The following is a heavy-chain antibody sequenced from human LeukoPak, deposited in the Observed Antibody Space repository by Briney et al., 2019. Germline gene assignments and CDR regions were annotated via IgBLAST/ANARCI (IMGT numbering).Heavy chain of an antibody. CDR3: ARSTYYYGSGSPQGDY. D-gene: IGHD3-10*01. J-gene: IGHJ4*02. CDR1: GYTFTSYG. CDR2: ISAYNGNT. V-gene: IGHV1-18*01. Sequence: GASVKVSCKASGYTFTSYGISWVRQAPGQGLEWMGWISAYNGNTNYAQKLQGRVTMTTDTSTSTAYMELRSLRSDDTAVYYCARSTYYYGSGSPQGDYWGQGTLVTVSS.